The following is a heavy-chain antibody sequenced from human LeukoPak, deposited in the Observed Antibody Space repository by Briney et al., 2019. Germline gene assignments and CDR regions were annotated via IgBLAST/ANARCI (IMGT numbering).Heavy chain of an antibody. Sequence: SETLSLTCTVSGGSISSYYWSWIRQPAGKGLEWIGRIYTSGSTNYNPSLKSRVTISVDTSKNQLSLKLSSVTAADTAVYYCARVDRIAALDYWGQGTLVTVSS. V-gene: IGHV4-4*07. J-gene: IGHJ4*02. CDR3: ARVDRIAALDY. CDR2: IYTSGST. CDR1: GGSISSYY. D-gene: IGHD6-13*01.